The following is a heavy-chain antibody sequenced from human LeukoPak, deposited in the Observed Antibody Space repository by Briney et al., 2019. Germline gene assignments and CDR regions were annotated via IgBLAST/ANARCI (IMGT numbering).Heavy chain of an antibody. Sequence: PGGSLRLSCAASGFTFSTYSMSWVRQAPGKGLEWVANIKQDGSEKYYVDSVKGRFTISRDNAKNSLYLQMNSLRAEDTAVYYCARDLSIAAAGLPWGQGTLVTVSS. J-gene: IGHJ5*02. D-gene: IGHD6-13*01. CDR2: IKQDGSEK. CDR3: ARDLSIAAAGLP. CDR1: GFTFSTYS. V-gene: IGHV3-7*01.